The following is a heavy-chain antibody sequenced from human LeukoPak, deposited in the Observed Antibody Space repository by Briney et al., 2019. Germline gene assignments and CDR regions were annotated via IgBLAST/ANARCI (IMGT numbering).Heavy chain of an antibody. J-gene: IGHJ3*02. Sequence: RGSLRLSCAASGFIISSYSMNWVRQAPGKGLEWVSYISSSSSTIYYTDSVKGRFTISRDNTKNSLYLQMNSLRAEDTAVYYCAREYSSSSGRAFDIWGQGTMVTISS. CDR3: AREYSSSSGRAFDI. CDR2: ISSSSSTI. V-gene: IGHV3-48*04. D-gene: IGHD6-6*01. CDR1: GFIISSYS.